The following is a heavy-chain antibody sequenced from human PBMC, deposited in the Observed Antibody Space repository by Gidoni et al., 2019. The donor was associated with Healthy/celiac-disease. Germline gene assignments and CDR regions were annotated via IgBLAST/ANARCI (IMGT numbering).Heavy chain of an antibody. Sequence: QVQLVESGGGLVKPGGSLRLSCAASGFTLSDYYMSWIRQAPGKGLEWVSYISSSSSYTNYADSVKGRFTISRDNAKNSLYLQMNSLRAEDTAVYYWARGVWGISSSSGGGFGYWGQGTLVTVSS. J-gene: IGHJ4*02. CDR2: ISSSSSYT. D-gene: IGHD6-13*01. V-gene: IGHV3-11*05. CDR1: GFTLSDYY. CDR3: ARGVWGISSSSGGGFGY.